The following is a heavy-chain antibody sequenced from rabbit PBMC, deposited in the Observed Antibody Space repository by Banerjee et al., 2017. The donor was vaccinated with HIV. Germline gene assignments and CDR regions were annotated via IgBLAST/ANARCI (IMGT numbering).Heavy chain of an antibody. V-gene: IGHV1S43*01. Sequence: QEQLVESGGGLVQPGGSLKLSCKASGLDFSSYGVSWVRQAPGKGLELIACIYSSTGDKWYASWVNGRFTISRSTRLNTVDLKMTSRTGADTATYFCARDVDADYVGVGYALWAPGALVTVS. CDR1: GLDFSSYGV. CDR2: IYSSTGDK. D-gene: IGHD6-1*01. J-gene: IGHJ4*01. CDR3: ARDVDADYVGVGYAL.